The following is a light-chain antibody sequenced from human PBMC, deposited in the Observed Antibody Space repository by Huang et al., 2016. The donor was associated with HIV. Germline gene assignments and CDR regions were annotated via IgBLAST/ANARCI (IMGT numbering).Light chain of an antibody. J-gene: IGKJ4*01. CDR2: DTS. CDR1: QSGDTY. V-gene: IGKV3-11*01. CDR3: QQRNTWPPT. Sequence: EIVLTQSPVTLSRSPGQRATLTCRASQSGDTYLAWYQQKPGQAPRLLMYDTSDRATGIPARFGGSGSGTDFTLTISSLEPDDFAVYFCQQRNTWPPTFGGGT.